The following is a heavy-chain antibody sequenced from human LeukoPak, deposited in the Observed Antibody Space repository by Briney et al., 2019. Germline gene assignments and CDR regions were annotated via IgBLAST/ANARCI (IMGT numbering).Heavy chain of an antibody. CDR3: AKDGGYGSASYNWLDP. CDR2: ISYDGSNK. Sequence: PAGSLRLSCAASGFTFSSYVMHWVRQAPGKGLEWVAVISYDGSNKYYADSVKGRFTISRDNSKNTLYLQMNSLRAEDTAVYYCAKDGGYGSASYNWLDPWGQGTLVTVSS. D-gene: IGHD3-10*01. CDR1: GFTFSSYV. J-gene: IGHJ5*02. V-gene: IGHV3-30*18.